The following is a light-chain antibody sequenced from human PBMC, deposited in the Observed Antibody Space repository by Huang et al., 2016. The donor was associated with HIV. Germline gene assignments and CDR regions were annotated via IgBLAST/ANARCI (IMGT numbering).Light chain of an antibody. Sequence: EIVMTQSPATLSGSPVERAALSCRASQPVDSDLAWFQQKPGQAPRLLVYGASTRATVIPARFSGSGSGTEFTLTISSLQSEDFAVYYFQQYNNWPRTFGPGTRVDIK. CDR1: QPVDSD. CDR2: GAS. V-gene: IGKV3-15*01. CDR3: QQYNNWPRT. J-gene: IGKJ3*01.